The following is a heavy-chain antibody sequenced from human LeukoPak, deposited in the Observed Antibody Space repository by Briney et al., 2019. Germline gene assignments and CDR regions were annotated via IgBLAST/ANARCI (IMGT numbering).Heavy chain of an antibody. J-gene: IGHJ4*02. CDR2: IYYSGST. CDR3: ARLVGSSWSDY. CDR1: GGSISSSSYY. V-gene: IGHV4-39*01. D-gene: IGHD6-13*01. Sequence: ETLSLTCTVSGGSISSSSYYWGWIRQPPGKGLEWIGSIYYSGSTYYNPSLKSRVTISVDTSKNQFSLKLSSVTAADTAVYYCARLVGSSWSDYWGQGTLVTVSS.